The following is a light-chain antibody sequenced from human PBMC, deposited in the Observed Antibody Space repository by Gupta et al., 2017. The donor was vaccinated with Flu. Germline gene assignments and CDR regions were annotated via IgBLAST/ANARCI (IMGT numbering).Light chain of an antibody. J-gene: IGLJ2*01. CDR1: ISNIGSNT. Sequence: RFTISCSVSISNIGSNTVNCYQQFPGSAPKVLVYNDNERPSGLPDRFSASKSGTYASLAISGLQSEDEADYYCAAWDDSLHGVVFGGWPKLTVL. V-gene: IGLV1-44*01. CDR2: NDN. CDR3: AAWDDSLHGVV.